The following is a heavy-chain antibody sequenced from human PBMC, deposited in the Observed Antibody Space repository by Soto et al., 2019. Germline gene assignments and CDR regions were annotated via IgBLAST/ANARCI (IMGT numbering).Heavy chain of an antibody. CDR1: GGSISSGGYY. D-gene: IGHD3-3*01. Sequence: SETLSLTCTVSGGSISSGGYYWSWIRQHPGKGLEWIGYIYYSGSTYYNPSLKSRVTISVDTSKNQFSLKLSSVTAADTAVYYCARSRGGRYYFDYWGQGTLVTVSS. J-gene: IGHJ4*02. V-gene: IGHV4-31*03. CDR3: ARSRGGRYYFDY. CDR2: IYYSGST.